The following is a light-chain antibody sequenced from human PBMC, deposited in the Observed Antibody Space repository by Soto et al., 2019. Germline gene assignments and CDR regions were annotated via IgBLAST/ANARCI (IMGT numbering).Light chain of an antibody. CDR1: QSVTNW. V-gene: IGKV1-5*01. J-gene: IGKJ4*01. CDR2: DAS. Sequence: DIQMTQSPSTLSASVGDRVTITCRASQSVTNWLAWYQQKPGKAPKLLIFDASSLQSGVPSRFSGGGSWAKITSLIRSLEPYEFCTFYWPPYDGHFVFNFGGGTKVDIK. CDR3: PPYDGHFVFN.